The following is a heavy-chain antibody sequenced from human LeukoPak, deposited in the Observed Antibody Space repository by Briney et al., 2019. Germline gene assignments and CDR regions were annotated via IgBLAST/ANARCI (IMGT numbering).Heavy chain of an antibody. CDR3: AKDIVGGGNDY. D-gene: IGHD2-15*01. J-gene: IGHJ4*02. Sequence: GGSLRLSCAASGFTFSSYWMSWVRQAPGKGLEWVANIKQDESEKYYVDSVKGRFTISRDNAKTSLYLHMSSLRAEDTAIYYCAKDIVGGGNDYWGRGTLVIVSS. V-gene: IGHV3-7*01. CDR1: GFTFSSYW. CDR2: IKQDESEK.